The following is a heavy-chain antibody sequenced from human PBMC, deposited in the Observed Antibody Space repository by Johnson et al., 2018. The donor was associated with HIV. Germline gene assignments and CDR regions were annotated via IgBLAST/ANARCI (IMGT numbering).Heavy chain of an antibody. CDR3: ARETRGSSCFDAFDI. D-gene: IGHD6-13*01. Sequence: QVQLVESGGDLIQPGGSLRLSCAASGFTFGSYAMSWVRQAPGKGLEYVSAISSNGGTIYYADSVKGRFTISRDNAKNSLYLQMNSLRAEDTAVYYCARETRGSSCFDAFDIWGQGTMVTVSS. CDR2: ISSNGGTI. V-gene: IGHV3-64*04. CDR1: GFTFGSYA. J-gene: IGHJ3*02.